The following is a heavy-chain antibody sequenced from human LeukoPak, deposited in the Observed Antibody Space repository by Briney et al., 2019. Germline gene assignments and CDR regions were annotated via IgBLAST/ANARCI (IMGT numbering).Heavy chain of an antibody. CDR3: ARDRERDGMGDY. CDR2: VNANSGGT. Sequence: ASVKVSFKSSGYTFTGYYIHWVRQAPGQGLELMGWVNANSGGTNYAQKFQGRVTMTRDTSISTAYMELSRLRSDDTAVYYCARDRERDGMGDYWGQGTLVTVSS. CDR1: GYTFTGYY. V-gene: IGHV1-2*02. J-gene: IGHJ4*02. D-gene: IGHD1-1*01.